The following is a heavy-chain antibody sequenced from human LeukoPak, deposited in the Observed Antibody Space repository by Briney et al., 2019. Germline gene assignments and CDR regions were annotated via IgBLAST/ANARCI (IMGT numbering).Heavy chain of an antibody. D-gene: IGHD3-3*01. CDR1: GGTFSSYA. CDR2: IIPIFGTA. CDR3: ARGADYDFWSGYSHYFDY. Sequence: SVKVSCKASGGTFSSYAISWVRQAPGQGLEWMGGIIPIFGTANYAQKFQGRVTITADESTSTAYMELSSLRSEDTAVYYCARGADYDFWSGYSHYFDYWGQGTLVTVSS. V-gene: IGHV1-69*01. J-gene: IGHJ4*02.